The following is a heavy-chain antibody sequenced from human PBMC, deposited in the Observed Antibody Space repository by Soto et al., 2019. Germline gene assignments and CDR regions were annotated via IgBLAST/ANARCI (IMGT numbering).Heavy chain of an antibody. J-gene: IGHJ6*03. CDR2: ISGSGGST. CDR1: GFTFSRYA. V-gene: IGHV3-23*01. D-gene: IGHD2-15*01. CDR3: AKLDGHCSGGSCYWDYYYYYYMDV. Sequence: GGSLRLSCAASGFTFSRYAMSWVRQAPGKGLEWVSAISGSGGSTYYAGSVKGRFTISRDNSKNTLYLQMNSLRAEDTAVYYCAKLDGHCSGGSCYWDYYYYYYMDVWGKGTTVTVSS.